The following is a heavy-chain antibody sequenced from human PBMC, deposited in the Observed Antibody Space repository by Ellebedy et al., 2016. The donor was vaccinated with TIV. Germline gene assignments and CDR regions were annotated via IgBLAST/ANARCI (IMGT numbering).Heavy chain of an antibody. CDR3: ARGRDGDYVGAKDAFDI. CDR2: INSDGSST. D-gene: IGHD4-17*01. V-gene: IGHV3-74*01. CDR1: GLIFNRYW. Sequence: GGSLRLSCADSGLIFNRYWMHWVRQAPGKGLVWVSEINSDGSSTNYADSVKGRFTISRDNSKNTLYLQMNSLRAEDTAVYYCARGRDGDYVGAKDAFDIWGQGTMVTVSS. J-gene: IGHJ3*02.